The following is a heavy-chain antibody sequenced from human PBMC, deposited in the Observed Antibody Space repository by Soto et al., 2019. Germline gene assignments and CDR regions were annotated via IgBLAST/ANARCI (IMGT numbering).Heavy chain of an antibody. V-gene: IGHV3-23*01. Sequence: EVRLLESGGGLVQRGGSLRLSCAVSGFTISSYAMNWVRQARGKGLEGVSVISGSDGSTYYADSVKGRFTISRDNSKNTLNLQMQSLRAEDTAGYYCARRSSSWYLDYWGQGALVTVSS. J-gene: IGHJ4*02. CDR2: ISGSDGST. CDR1: GFTISSYA. CDR3: ARRSSSWYLDY. D-gene: IGHD6-13*01.